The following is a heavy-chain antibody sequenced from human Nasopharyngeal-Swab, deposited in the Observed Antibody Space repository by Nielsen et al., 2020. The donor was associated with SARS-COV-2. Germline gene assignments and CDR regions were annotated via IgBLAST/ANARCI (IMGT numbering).Heavy chain of an antibody. Sequence: SETLSLTCTVSGGSVSSGSYYWSWPRQPPGKGLEWIGYIYYSGSTNYNPSLKSRVTISVDTSKNQFSLKLSSVTAADTAVYYCARGHYGSGSPIMDVWGQGTTVTVSS. D-gene: IGHD3-10*01. V-gene: IGHV4-61*01. CDR3: ARGHYGSGSPIMDV. CDR2: IYYSGST. CDR1: GGSVSSGSYY. J-gene: IGHJ6*02.